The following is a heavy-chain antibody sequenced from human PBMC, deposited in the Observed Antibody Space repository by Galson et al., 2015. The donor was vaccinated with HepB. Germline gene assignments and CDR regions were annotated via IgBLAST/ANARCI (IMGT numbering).Heavy chain of an antibody. D-gene: IGHD2-21*01. Sequence: SLRLSCAASGFTFTTYTLSWVRQAPGKGLEWVSSISGGGGHTYYADSLKGRFTISRDRSRNTVSLQMKNLRVEDTAIYYCAKDGPPSFIPHFFDSWGQGTLLIVSS. CDR2: ISGGGGHT. CDR1: GFTFTTYT. CDR3: AKDGPPSFIPHFFDS. V-gene: IGHV3-23*01. J-gene: IGHJ4*02.